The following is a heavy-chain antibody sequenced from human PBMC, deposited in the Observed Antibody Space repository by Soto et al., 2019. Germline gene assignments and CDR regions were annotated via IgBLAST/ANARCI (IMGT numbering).Heavy chain of an antibody. J-gene: IGHJ4*02. D-gene: IGHD1-26*01. Sequence: QVQLVQSGAEVKKPGSSVKVSCKASGGTFSSYAISWVRQAPGQGLEWMGGIIPIFGTANYAKKFQGRVTITADDSTSTAYRELSSRRSEDTAVYYWGRAGAGYMRRYYFAYGGKGPLATVSS. CDR1: GGTFSSYA. V-gene: IGHV1-69*01. CDR2: IIPIFGTA. CDR3: GRAGAGYMRRYYFAY.